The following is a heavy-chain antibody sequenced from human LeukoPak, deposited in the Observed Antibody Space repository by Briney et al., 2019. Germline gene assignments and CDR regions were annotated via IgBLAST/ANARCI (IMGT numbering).Heavy chain of an antibody. V-gene: IGHV3-20*04. CDR3: ATVYDSSGGPDDY. CDR1: GFTFDDYG. D-gene: IGHD3-22*01. J-gene: IGHJ4*02. Sequence: PWGSLRLSCAASGFTFDDYGMSWVRQAPGKGLEWGSGINWNGGSTGYADSVKGRFTISRDNAKNSLYLQMNSLRAEDTALYYCATVYDSSGGPDDYWGQGTLVTVSS. CDR2: INWNGGST.